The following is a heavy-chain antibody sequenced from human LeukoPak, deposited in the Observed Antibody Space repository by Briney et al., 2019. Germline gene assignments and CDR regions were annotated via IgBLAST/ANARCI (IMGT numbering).Heavy chain of an antibody. Sequence: ASVKVSCKASGYTFTNYGISWVRRAPGQGLEWMGWISTHNGNTNYAQKFQGRVTMTTDTSTGTAYMELRSLRSDDTATYYCARDSGVSSGADYWGQGTLVTVSS. J-gene: IGHJ4*02. CDR3: ARDSGVSSGADY. CDR1: GYTFTNYG. V-gene: IGHV1-18*01. CDR2: ISTHNGNT. D-gene: IGHD3-10*01.